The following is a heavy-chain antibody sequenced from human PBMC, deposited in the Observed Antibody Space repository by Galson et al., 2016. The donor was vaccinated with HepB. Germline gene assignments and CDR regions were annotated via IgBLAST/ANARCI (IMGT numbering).Heavy chain of an antibody. D-gene: IGHD6-13*01. CDR3: ARDRVGSSNYMDPFDY. CDR2: ISSRRSNL. J-gene: IGHJ4*02. Sequence: SLRLSCAVSGFSLREFYMDWVRQAPGKGLEWVSYISSRRSNLYYGDSVKGRFTISRDNAKNSLYLQMNSLRAEDTAVDYCARDRVGSSNYMDPFDYWGQGTLVTVSS. CDR1: GFSLREFY. V-gene: IGHV3-11*04.